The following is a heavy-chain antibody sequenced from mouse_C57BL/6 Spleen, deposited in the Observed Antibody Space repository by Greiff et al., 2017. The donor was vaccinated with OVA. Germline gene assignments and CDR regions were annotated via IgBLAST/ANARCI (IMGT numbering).Heavy chain of an antibody. J-gene: IGHJ2*01. CDR3: ARTAQAPYFDY. CDR1: GYAFSSYW. V-gene: IGHV1-80*01. Sequence: VQLQQSGAELVKPGASVKISCKASGYAFSSYWMNWVKQRPGKGLEWIGQIYPGDGDTNYNGKFKGKATLTADKSSSTAYMQLSILTSEDSAVYFCARTAQAPYFDYWGQGTTLTVSS. D-gene: IGHD3-2*02. CDR2: IYPGDGDT.